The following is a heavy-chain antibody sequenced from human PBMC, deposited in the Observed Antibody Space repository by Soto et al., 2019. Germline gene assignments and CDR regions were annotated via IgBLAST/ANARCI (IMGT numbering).Heavy chain of an antibody. CDR3: ARSEYTDLNFYAMDV. V-gene: IGHV1-69*06. D-gene: IGHD2-21*02. CDR2: IIPIFGTP. Sequence: QVQLVQSGAEVKKPGSSVKVSCKASGGTFNNYAISWVRQAPGQGLEWLGGIIPIFGTPQYAQRFQGRVTIPADKSTDTVYLELRSDDAAVYYCARSEYTDLNFYAMDVWGQGTTVTVSS. CDR1: GGTFNNYA. J-gene: IGHJ6*02.